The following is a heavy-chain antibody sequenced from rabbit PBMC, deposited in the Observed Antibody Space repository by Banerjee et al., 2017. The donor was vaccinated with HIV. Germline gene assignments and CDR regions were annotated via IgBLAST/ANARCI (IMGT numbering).Heavy chain of an antibody. CDR1: GFSFSSNYW. J-gene: IGHJ3*01. D-gene: IGHD7-1*01. Sequence: QEQLVESGGGLVQPEGSLTLTCTASGFSFSSNYWACWVRQAPGKGLEWIACIDAGSSGSTYYASWAKGRFTISKTSSTTVTLQMTSLTAADTATYFCARGFYAGYAGYGYKMLTRLDLWGPGTLVTVS. CDR3: ARGFYAGYAGYGYKMLTRLDL. V-gene: IGHV1S45*01. CDR2: IDAGSSGST.